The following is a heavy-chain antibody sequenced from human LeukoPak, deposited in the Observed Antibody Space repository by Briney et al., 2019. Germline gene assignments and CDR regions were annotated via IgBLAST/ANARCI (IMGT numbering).Heavy chain of an antibody. CDR3: ARDLRVSRVAVAGMGDSY. CDR1: GYTFTSYG. Sequence: ASVKVSCKASGYTFTSYGISWVRQAPGQGLEWMGWISAYNGNINYAQKLQGRVTMTTDTSTSTAYMELRSLRSDDTAVYYCARDLRVSRVAVAGMGDSYWGQGTLVTVSS. D-gene: IGHD6-19*01. CDR2: ISAYNGNI. V-gene: IGHV1-18*04. J-gene: IGHJ4*02.